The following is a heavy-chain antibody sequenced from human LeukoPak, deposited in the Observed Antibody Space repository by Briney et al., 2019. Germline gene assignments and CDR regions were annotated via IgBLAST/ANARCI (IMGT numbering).Heavy chain of an antibody. V-gene: IGHV4-59*08. CDR3: ARGVIFTFDY. D-gene: IGHD2/OR15-2a*01. J-gene: IGHJ4*02. CDR1: GGSISSYY. CDR2: IYYSGST. Sequence: SETLSLTCTVSGGSISSYYWSWIRQPPGKGLEWIGYIYYSGSTNYNPSLKSRVTISVDTSKNQFSLKLSSVTAADTAVYYCARGVIFTFDYWGQGTLVTVSS.